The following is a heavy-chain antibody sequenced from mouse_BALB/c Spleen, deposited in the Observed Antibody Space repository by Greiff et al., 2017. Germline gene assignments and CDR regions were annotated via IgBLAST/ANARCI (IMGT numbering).Heavy chain of an antibody. Sequence: VQLQQSGAELAKPGASVKMSCKASGYTFTSYWMHWVKQRPGQGLEWIGYINPSTGYTEYNQKFKDKATLTADKSSSTAYMQLSSLTSEDSAVYYCAKGGKEDYWGQGTTLTVSS. J-gene: IGHJ2*01. CDR1: GYTFTSYW. V-gene: IGHV1-7*01. CDR2: INPSTGYT. D-gene: IGHD1-3*01. CDR3: AKGGKEDY.